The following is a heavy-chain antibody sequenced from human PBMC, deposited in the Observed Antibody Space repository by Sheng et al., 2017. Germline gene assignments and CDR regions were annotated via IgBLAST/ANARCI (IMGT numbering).Heavy chain of an antibody. Sequence: QVQLQQWGAGLLKPSETLSLTCAVYGGSFSGYYWSWIRQPPGKGLEWIGEINHSGSTNYNPSLKSRVTISVDTSKNQFSLKLSSVTAADTAVYYCARGDGNAYWYFDLWGRGTLVTVSS. CDR3: ARGDGNAYWYFDL. V-gene: IGHV4-34*01. J-gene: IGHJ2*01. CDR2: INHSGST. D-gene: IGHD4-17*01. CDR1: GGSFSGYY.